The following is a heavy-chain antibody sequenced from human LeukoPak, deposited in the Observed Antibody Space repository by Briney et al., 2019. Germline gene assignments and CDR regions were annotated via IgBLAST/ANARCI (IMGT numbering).Heavy chain of an antibody. Sequence: GGSLRLSCAASGFTFSSYAMHWVRQAPGKGLEWVAVISYDGTNKYYADSVKGRFTISRDNSKNTLYLRMNSLRAEDTAVYYCARETSSGWEFDYWGQGTLVTVSS. J-gene: IGHJ4*02. CDR2: ISYDGTNK. CDR3: ARETSSGWEFDY. V-gene: IGHV3-30-3*01. D-gene: IGHD6-19*01. CDR1: GFTFSSYA.